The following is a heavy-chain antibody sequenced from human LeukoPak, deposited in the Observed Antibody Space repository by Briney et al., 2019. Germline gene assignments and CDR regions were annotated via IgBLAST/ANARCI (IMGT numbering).Heavy chain of an antibody. V-gene: IGHV1-18*01. CDR3: ARDSVNYYGSGIYSPNWFDP. Sequence: ASVKVSCKASGYTFTSYGISWVRQAPGQGLEWMGWISAYNGNTNYAQKLQGRVTMTTDTSTSTAYMELRSLRSDDTAVYYCARDSVNYYGSGIYSPNWFDPWGQGTLVTVSS. D-gene: IGHD3-10*01. J-gene: IGHJ5*02. CDR1: GYTFTSYG. CDR2: ISAYNGNT.